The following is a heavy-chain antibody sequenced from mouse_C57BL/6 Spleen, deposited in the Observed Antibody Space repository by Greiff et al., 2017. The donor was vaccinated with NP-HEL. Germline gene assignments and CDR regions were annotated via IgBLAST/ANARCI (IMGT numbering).Heavy chain of an antibody. CDR1: GYTFTSYD. CDR2: IYPRDGSN. J-gene: IGHJ2*01. V-gene: IGHV1-85*01. CDR3: AREGITTVVNY. D-gene: IGHD1-1*01. Sequence: QVQLKQSGPELVKPGASVKLSCKASGYTFTSYDINWVKQRPGQGLEWIGWIYPRDGSNKYNEKFKGKATLTVDKSSSTAYMELHSLTSEDSAVYFCAREGITTVVNYWGKGTTLTVSS.